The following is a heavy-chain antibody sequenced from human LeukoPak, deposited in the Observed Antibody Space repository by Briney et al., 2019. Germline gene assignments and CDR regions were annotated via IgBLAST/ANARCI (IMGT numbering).Heavy chain of an antibody. Sequence: GGSLRLSCAASGFTFSSYGMHWVRQAPGKGLEWVAVISYDGSNKYYADSVKGRFTISRDNPKNTLYLQMNSLRAEDTAVYYCAKHGVPFDYWGQGTLVTVSS. CDR2: ISYDGSNK. D-gene: IGHD3-10*01. J-gene: IGHJ4*02. V-gene: IGHV3-30*18. CDR1: GFTFSSYG. CDR3: AKHGVPFDY.